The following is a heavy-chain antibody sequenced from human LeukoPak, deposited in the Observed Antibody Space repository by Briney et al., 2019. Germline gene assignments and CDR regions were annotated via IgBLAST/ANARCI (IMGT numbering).Heavy chain of an antibody. CDR3: ARTYGDHAGFDY. Sequence: SETLSLTCAVYGGSFSGYYWSWIRQPPGKGLEWIGEINHSGSTNYNPSLKSRVTISVDTSKNQFSLKLSSVTAADTAVYYCARTYGDHAGFDYWGQGTLATVSS. V-gene: IGHV4-34*01. CDR2: INHSGST. J-gene: IGHJ4*02. CDR1: GGSFSGYY. D-gene: IGHD4-17*01.